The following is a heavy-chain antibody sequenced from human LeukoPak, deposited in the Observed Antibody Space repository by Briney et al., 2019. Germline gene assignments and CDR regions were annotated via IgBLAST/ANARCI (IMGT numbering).Heavy chain of an antibody. CDR3: ARGRDFCSSTSCYTNTYYFDY. D-gene: IGHD2-2*02. V-gene: IGHV4-34*01. CDR1: GGSFSGYY. CDR2: INHSGST. Sequence: SETLSLTCAVYGGSFSGYYWSWIRQPPGKGLEWIGEINHSGSTNYNPSLKSRVTISVDTSKNQFSLKLSSVTAADTAVYYCARGRDFCSSTSCYTNTYYFDYWGQGTLVTVSS. J-gene: IGHJ4*02.